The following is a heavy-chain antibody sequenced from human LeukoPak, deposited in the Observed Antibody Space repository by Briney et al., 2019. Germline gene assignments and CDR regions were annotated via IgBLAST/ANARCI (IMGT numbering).Heavy chain of an antibody. Sequence: PGGSLRLSCAPSGFTFSGYSMNWVRQAPGKGLEWISYISSSSINIHYGDSVKGRFTISRDNAENPLYLQMNSLRAEDTAVYYCARDSIQLWPNAIDFWGQGTLVTVSS. CDR2: ISSSSINI. CDR1: GFTFSGYS. V-gene: IGHV3-48*01. J-gene: IGHJ4*02. D-gene: IGHD1-1*01. CDR3: ARDSIQLWPNAIDF.